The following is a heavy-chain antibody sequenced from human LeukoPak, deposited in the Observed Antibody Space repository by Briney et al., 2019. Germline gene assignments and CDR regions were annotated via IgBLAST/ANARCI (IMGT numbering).Heavy chain of an antibody. CDR3: ARRGSGSRGDFDY. D-gene: IGHD2-15*01. V-gene: IGHV4-39*01. J-gene: IGHJ4*02. CDR1: GGSISTSSYY. CDR2: IYYSGTT. Sequence: SETLSLTCTVSGGSISTSSYYWGWIRQPPGKGLEWIGTIYYSGTTYYNPSLKSRVTISVDTSKNQFPLKLSSVTAADTAVYYCARRGSGSRGDFDYWGQGTLVTVSS.